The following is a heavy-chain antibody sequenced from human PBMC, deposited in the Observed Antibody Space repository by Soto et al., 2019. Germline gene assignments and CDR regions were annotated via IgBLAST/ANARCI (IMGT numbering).Heavy chain of an antibody. D-gene: IGHD3-10*01. V-gene: IGHV3-74*01. Sequence: EAQLVQSGGGLVQPGGSMRLSCEASGFSFSNYWMHWVRQAPGKGLVWVSGIKFDGSRTTYADSVKGRFTNSRDNARNTLYLQMNSLSAGDTAIYYFARDQGDAMIRGYDSCGQGTLVTVSS. CDR1: GFSFSNYW. CDR2: IKFDGSRT. J-gene: IGHJ4*02. CDR3: ARDQGDAMIRGYDS.